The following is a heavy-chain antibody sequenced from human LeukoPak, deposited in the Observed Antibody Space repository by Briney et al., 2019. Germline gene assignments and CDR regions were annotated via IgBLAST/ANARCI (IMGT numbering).Heavy chain of an antibody. Sequence: GGSLRLSCAASGFTFGGYGMHWVRQAPGKGLEWVAVMSYDGNSYFYAVSVKGRFTISRDNSKSMLFLQMNSLTIVDTAVYYCARDFIWEPYDILHYWGQGTLVTVSS. CDR2: MSYDGNSY. D-gene: IGHD3-9*01. J-gene: IGHJ4*02. V-gene: IGHV3-30*03. CDR3: ARDFIWEPYDILHY. CDR1: GFTFGGYG.